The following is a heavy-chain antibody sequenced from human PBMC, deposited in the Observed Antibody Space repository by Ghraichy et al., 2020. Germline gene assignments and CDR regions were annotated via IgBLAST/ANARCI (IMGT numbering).Heavy chain of an antibody. V-gene: IGHV4-59*01. CDR3: AKNRGGYSYVNDWFDP. CDR1: GGSISSYY. D-gene: IGHD5-18*01. Sequence: SCTVSGGSISSYYWSWIRQPPGKGLEWIGYIYYSGSTDYNPSLKSRVTISVDTSKNQFSLKLSSVTAADTAVYYCAKNRGGYSYVNDWFDPWGQGTLVTVSS. J-gene: IGHJ5*02. CDR2: IYYSGST.